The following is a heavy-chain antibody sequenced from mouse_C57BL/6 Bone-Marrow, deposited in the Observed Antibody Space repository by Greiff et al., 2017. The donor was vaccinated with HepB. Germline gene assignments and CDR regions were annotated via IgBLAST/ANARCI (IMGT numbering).Heavy chain of an antibody. CDR1: GFTFSSYA. CDR2: ISSGGDYI. J-gene: IGHJ2*01. D-gene: IGHD1-1*01. CDR3: TRDHNYASRAGDVDY. Sequence: VQLVESGEGLVKPGGSLKLSCAASGFTFSSYAMSWVGQTPEKRLEWVAYISSGGDYIYYADTVKGRFTISRDNARNTQYLQMSSLKSEDTAMYYSTRDHNYASRAGDVDYWGQGTTLTVSS. V-gene: IGHV5-9-1*02.